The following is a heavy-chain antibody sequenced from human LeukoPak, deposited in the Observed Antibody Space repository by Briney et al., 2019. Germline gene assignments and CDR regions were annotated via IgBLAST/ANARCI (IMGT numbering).Heavy chain of an antibody. CDR3: AKETPYYDILTGYPPHDY. CDR1: GFTFSSYG. V-gene: IGHV3-30*02. CDR2: IRYDGSNK. Sequence: VGSLRLSCVASGFTFSSYGMYWVRQAPGRGLEWVAFIRYDGSNKYYADSVKGRFTISRDNSKNTLYLQMNSLRAEDTAVYYCAKETPYYDILTGYPPHDYWGQGTLVTVSS. J-gene: IGHJ4*02. D-gene: IGHD3-9*01.